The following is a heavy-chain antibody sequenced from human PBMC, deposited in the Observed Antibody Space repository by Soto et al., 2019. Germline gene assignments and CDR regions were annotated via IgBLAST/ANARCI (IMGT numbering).Heavy chain of an antibody. CDR1: GYRFSTYW. J-gene: IGHJ4*02. Sequence: GESLKISCKASGYRFSTYWIGWVRQRPGKGPEWMAIIYPGDSDIRENPSFQGQVTISADKSSSTVHLQWRSLKASDTAIYYCARLGGIVDTGTWIQWGQGTPVTVSS. D-gene: IGHD1-26*01. CDR2: IYPGDSDI. V-gene: IGHV5-51*01. CDR3: ARLGGIVDTGTWIQ.